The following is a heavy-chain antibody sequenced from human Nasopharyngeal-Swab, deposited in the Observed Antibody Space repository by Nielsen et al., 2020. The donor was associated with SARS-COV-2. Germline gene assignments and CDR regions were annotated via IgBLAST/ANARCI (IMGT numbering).Heavy chain of an antibody. V-gene: IGHV3-30-3*01. Sequence: GESLKTSCAASGFTFSSYAMHWVRQAPGKGLEWVAVISYDGSNKYYADSVKGRFTISRDNSKNTLYLQMNSLRDEDTAVYYCARDGRRIQNGMDVWGQGTTVTVSS. CDR1: GFTFSSYA. CDR2: ISYDGSNK. J-gene: IGHJ6*02. D-gene: IGHD5-18*01. CDR3: ARDGRRIQNGMDV.